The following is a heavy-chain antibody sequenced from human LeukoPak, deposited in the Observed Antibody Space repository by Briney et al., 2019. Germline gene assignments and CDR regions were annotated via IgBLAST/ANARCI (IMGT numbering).Heavy chain of an antibody. CDR1: GFTFSSSG. J-gene: IGHJ4*02. D-gene: IGHD6-19*01. Sequence: PGGALRLSCAASGFTFSSSGMSWGRQAPGKGLEGGSIISSDGGSAYYADSVKGRFTISRDNFKNTVYLPMTSLRVEDTAVYFCASRVGWLGPPPDNWGQGTLVTVSS. V-gene: IGHV3-23*01. CDR3: ASRVGWLGPPPDN. CDR2: ISSDGGSA.